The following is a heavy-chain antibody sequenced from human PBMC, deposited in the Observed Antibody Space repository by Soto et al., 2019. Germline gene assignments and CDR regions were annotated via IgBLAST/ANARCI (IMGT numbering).Heavy chain of an antibody. J-gene: IGHJ5*02. Sequence: SETLSLTCTVSGGSITSSNYYWGWIRQPPGKGLEWIGSIYYSGSTYYNPSLKSRVTISVDTSKNQFSLKLSSVTAADTAVYYCARGRGYSYGLDPWGQGTLVTVSS. CDR1: GGSITSSNYY. CDR3: ARGRGYSYGLDP. CDR2: IYYSGST. D-gene: IGHD5-18*01. V-gene: IGHV4-39*01.